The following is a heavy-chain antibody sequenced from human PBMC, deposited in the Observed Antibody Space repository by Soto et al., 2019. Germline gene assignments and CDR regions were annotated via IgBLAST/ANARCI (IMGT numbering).Heavy chain of an antibody. Sequence: PSETLSLTCAVSGASISSGDYSWSWVRQPPGKGLEWIGHIHHGGTPYYKASLKSRVTISQDRSKNQFSLSLSSVTAADTAMYFFASVAYSGFECFLRSWGKGILGTGST. CDR2: IHHGGTP. CDR1: GASISSGDYS. J-gene: IGHJ5*02. CDR3: ASVAYSGFECFLRS. V-gene: IGHV4-30-2*01. D-gene: IGHD5-12*01.